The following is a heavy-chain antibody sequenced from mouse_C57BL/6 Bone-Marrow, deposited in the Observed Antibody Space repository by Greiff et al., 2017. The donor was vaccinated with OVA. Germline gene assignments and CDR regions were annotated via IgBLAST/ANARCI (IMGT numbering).Heavy chain of an antibody. Sequence: EVQRVESGPGLVKPSQSLSLTCSVTGYSITSGYYWNWIRQFPGNKLEWMGYISYDGSNNYNPSLKNRISITRDTSKNQFFLKLNSVTTEDTATYYCARGSSYYGAYYAMDYWGQGTSVTVSS. CDR3: ARGSSYYGAYYAMDY. CDR1: GYSITSGYY. D-gene: IGHD2-10*01. J-gene: IGHJ4*01. V-gene: IGHV3-6*01. CDR2: ISYDGSN.